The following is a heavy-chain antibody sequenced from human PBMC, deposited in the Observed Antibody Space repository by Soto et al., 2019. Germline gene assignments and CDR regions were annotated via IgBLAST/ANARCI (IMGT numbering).Heavy chain of an antibody. CDR1: GGSISSYY. CDR2: TYYSGNT. CDR3: ARHFYYDSSGYYYGGPVRFDP. Sequence: SETLSLTCTVSGGSISSYYWSWIRQPPGKGLEWIGYTYYSGNTNYNPSLKSRVTISVDTSRNQFPLKLTSVTAADTAVYYCARHFYYDSSGYYYGGPVRFDPWGQGTLVTVSS. V-gene: IGHV4-59*01. J-gene: IGHJ5*02. D-gene: IGHD3-22*01.